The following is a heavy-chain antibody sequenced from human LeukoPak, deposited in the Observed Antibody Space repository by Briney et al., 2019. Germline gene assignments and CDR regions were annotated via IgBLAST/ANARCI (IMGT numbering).Heavy chain of an antibody. CDR2: IFYSGST. CDR1: GGSISTSNYY. CDR3: ARVTDSRGYYYSDDAFDI. Sequence: SETLSLTCTVSGGSISTSNYYWGWIRQPPGKGLEWIGNIFYSGSTYYSPSLKSRVTISVDTSKNQFSLKLSSVTAADTAVYYCARVTDSRGYYYSDDAFDIWGQGTMVTVSS. J-gene: IGHJ3*02. V-gene: IGHV4-39*07. D-gene: IGHD3-22*01.